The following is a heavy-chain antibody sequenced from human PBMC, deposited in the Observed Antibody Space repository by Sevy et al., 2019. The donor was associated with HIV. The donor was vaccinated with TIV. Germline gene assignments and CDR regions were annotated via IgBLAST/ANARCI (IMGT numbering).Heavy chain of an antibody. V-gene: IGHV3-21*01. CDR1: GFTFSGYN. J-gene: IGHJ4*02. Sequence: GSLRLSCAASGFTFSGYNMNWVRQAPGKGLEWISSISRRSDYTKYADSVRGRFTSSRDNAKNLLYLQMNNLRPEDTGFYYCAKEGRDDYNPYFDYWGQGILVTVSS. CDR2: ISRRSDYT. CDR3: AKEGRDDYNPYFDY. D-gene: IGHD4-4*01.